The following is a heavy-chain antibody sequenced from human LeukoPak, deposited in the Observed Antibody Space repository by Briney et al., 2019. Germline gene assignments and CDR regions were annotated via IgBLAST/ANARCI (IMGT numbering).Heavy chain of an antibody. V-gene: IGHV3-23*01. D-gene: IGHD4-17*01. CDR2: INAGGGRT. Sequence: PGGSLRLSCAGSGFTFSSYDMSWVRQAPGKGLESVSAINAGGGRTFYADSVKGRFTISRDNSKITLYLQMNSLGAEDTALYYCAKALRTVTLRGFDYWGQGTLVTVSS. J-gene: IGHJ4*02. CDR3: AKALRTVTLRGFDY. CDR1: GFTFSSYD.